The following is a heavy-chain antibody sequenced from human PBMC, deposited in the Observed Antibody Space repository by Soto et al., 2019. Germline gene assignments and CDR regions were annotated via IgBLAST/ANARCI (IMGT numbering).Heavy chain of an antibody. CDR1: GGTFSSYA. CDR3: AYGGRDCSGGSCYQTYYFDY. CDR2: IIPIFGTA. V-gene: IGHV1-69*01. J-gene: IGHJ4*02. Sequence: QVQLVQSGAEVKKPGSSVKVSCKASGGTFSSYAISWVRQAPGQGLEWMGGIIPIFGTANYAQKFQGRVTITADESTSTAYMELSSLRSEDTAVYYRAYGGRDCSGGSCYQTYYFDYWGQGTLVTVSS. D-gene: IGHD2-15*01.